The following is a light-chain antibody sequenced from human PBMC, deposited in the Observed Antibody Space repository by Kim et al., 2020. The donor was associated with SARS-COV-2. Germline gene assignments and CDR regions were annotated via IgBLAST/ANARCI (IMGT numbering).Light chain of an antibody. CDR3: QRRSNWPMYT. CDR1: QSVSSY. J-gene: IGKJ2*01. V-gene: IGKV3-11*01. CDR2: DAS. Sequence: LSPGEKAPLSCRASQSVSSYLAWYQQKPGQAPRLLIYDASNRATGIPARFSGSGSGTDFTLTISSLEPEDFAVYYCQRRSNWPMYTFGQGTKLEI.